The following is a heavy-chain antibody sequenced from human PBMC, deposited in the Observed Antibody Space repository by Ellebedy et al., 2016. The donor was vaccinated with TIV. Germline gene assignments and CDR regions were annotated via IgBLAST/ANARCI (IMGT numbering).Heavy chain of an antibody. Sequence: GESLKISXAASGFTFSTSWMHWVRRAPGKGLVWVSRISSDGTTTSYADSVRGRFTISRDNAKNTVSLQMSSLRAEDTAVYYCVSRNWNDWGRGTLVTVSS. D-gene: IGHD1-1*01. V-gene: IGHV3-74*01. CDR3: VSRNWND. J-gene: IGHJ4*02. CDR2: ISSDGTTT. CDR1: GFTFSTSW.